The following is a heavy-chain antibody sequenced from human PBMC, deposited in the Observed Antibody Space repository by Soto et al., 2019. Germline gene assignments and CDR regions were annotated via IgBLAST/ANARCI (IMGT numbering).Heavy chain of an antibody. D-gene: IGHD2-2*01. Sequence: SLKVSCKTAGGTFSSDAIGWVRQAPGQGLEWMGGIIPIFGTANYAQKFQGRVTITADESTSTAYMELSSLRSEDTAVYYCARFRVVVVPAAIPIGYYYYGMDVWGQGTTVTVSS. CDR1: GGTFSSDA. V-gene: IGHV1-69*13. J-gene: IGHJ6*02. CDR2: IIPIFGTA. CDR3: ARFRVVVVPAAIPIGYYYYGMDV.